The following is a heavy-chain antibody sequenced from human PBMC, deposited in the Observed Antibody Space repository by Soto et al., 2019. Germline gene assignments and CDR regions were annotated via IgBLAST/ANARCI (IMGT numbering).Heavy chain of an antibody. J-gene: IGHJ4*02. CDR3: ARGDYGTGGYPFPYFDY. D-gene: IGHD2-8*02. CDR1: GYSFTGYY. CDR2: INPDSGAT. V-gene: IGHV1-2*02. Sequence: HEHLVQSGAEVKRPWASLKVSCKASGYSFTGYYIHWVRQAPGQGLEWMGWINPDSGATNYAQNFQGRVTLTSDTSISTASMDLTSLTSDETAVYYCARGDYGTGGYPFPYFDYWGQGTLVIVSS.